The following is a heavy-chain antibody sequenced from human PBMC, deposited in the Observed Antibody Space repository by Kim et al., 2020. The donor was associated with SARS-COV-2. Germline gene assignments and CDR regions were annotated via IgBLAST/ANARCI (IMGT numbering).Heavy chain of an antibody. Sequence: ASVKVSCKASGYSSTGYYLHWVRQAPGQGLEWMGRINPDSGGTNYAQKFQGRVTMTRDTSISTAFMELTGLRSDDTAVYYCARVYSTIENYWGQGTLVTVSS. D-gene: IGHD3-3*01. CDR1: GYSSTGYY. J-gene: IGHJ4*02. CDR3: ARVYSTIENY. V-gene: IGHV1-2*06. CDR2: INPDSGGT.